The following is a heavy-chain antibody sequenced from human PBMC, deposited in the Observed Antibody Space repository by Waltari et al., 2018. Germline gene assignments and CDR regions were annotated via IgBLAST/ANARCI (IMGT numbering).Heavy chain of an antibody. CDR3: AKGLDLFDS. CDR2: ISASGVST. J-gene: IGHJ4*02. V-gene: IGHV3-23*01. D-gene: IGHD6-19*01. Sequence: EVQLLESGGGLVQPGGSLELACTASGFNFSGYAISWVRQSPEKGLEGVSSISASGVSTYYADSVKGRFTISRDNAKKTLYLQMNSLRAEDTALYYCAKGLDLFDSWGQGTLVTVSS. CDR1: GFNFSGYA.